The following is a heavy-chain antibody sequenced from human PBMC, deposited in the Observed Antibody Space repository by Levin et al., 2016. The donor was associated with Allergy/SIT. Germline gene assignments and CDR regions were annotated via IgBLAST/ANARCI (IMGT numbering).Heavy chain of an antibody. V-gene: IGHV3-64*02. J-gene: IGHJ4*02. D-gene: IGHD3-9*01. CDR3: ARVLSGYDY. CDR1: GFTFSVFS. Sequence: GGSLRLSCAASGFTFSVFSMHWVRQAPGKGLEYVSAINGDGVTYYAESVKGRFTISRDDSKNTLYLHMDSLRTEDMAVYFCARVLSGYDYWGQGTLVTVSS. CDR2: INGDGVT.